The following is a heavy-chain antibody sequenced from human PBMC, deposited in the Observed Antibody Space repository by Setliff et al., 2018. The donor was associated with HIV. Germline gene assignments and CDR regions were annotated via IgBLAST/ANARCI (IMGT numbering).Heavy chain of an antibody. CDR1: GYNFTDYD. V-gene: IGHV1-3*01. CDR2: MNAGNGNT. CDR3: ARGLQNTIDP. Sequence: GASVKVSCKASGYNFTDYDINWVRQATGQGLEWMGWMNAGNGNTKYSQKFQGRVTITRDTSASTAYMELSSLRSEDTAVYYCARGLQNTIDPWGQGTLVTVSS. D-gene: IGHD1-1*01. J-gene: IGHJ5*02.